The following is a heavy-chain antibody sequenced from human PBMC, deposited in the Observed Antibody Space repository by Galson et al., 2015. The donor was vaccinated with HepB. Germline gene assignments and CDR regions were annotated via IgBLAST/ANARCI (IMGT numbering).Heavy chain of an antibody. J-gene: IGHJ6*02. CDR1: GGSISRYY. Sequence: ETLSLTCTVSGGSISRYYWSWIRQPPGKGLEWIGSIYYSGSSNYNPSLKSRVTISVDTSKNQFSLKLNSVTAADTAVYYCARLVVTPTLMRQDNYYYGMDVWGQGTTVTVSS. CDR2: IYYSGSS. D-gene: IGHD2-21*02. CDR3: ARLVVTPTLMRQDNYYYGMDV. V-gene: IGHV4-59*01.